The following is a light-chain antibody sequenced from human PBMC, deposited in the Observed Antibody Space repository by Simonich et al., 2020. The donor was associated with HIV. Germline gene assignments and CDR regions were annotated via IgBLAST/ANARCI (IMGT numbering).Light chain of an antibody. CDR1: QIVTTN. CDR2: CAS. J-gene: IGKJ1*01. V-gene: IGKV3-15*01. Sequence: EIVMTQSPATLSVSPGERATLSCRVSQIVTTNLAWYQQKPGQVPTRLIYCASTRATGIPARFSGSGSGTEFTLTISSMQSEDFALYYCQQYNNWPRTFGQGTKVEIK. CDR3: QQYNNWPRT.